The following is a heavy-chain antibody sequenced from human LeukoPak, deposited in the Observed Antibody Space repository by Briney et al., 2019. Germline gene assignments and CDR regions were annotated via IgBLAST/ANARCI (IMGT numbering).Heavy chain of an antibody. J-gene: IGHJ4*02. CDR2: ISGSGGST. Sequence: GGSLRLSCAASGFTFSSYAMSWVRQAPGKGLEWVSAISGSGGSTYYADSVKGRFTISRDNSKNTLYLQMNSLRAEDTAVYYCAKGKYDSSGYLTAPDYWGQGTLVTVSS. D-gene: IGHD3-22*01. V-gene: IGHV3-23*01. CDR1: GFTFSSYA. CDR3: AKGKYDSSGYLTAPDY.